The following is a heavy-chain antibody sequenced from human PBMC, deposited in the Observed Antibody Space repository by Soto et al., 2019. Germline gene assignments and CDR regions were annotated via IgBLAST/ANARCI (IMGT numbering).Heavy chain of an antibody. J-gene: IGHJ6*02. CDR1: GYSFGTSS. CDR3: ARQNSSSWDYYYYGMDV. CDR2: IHSGDSNA. Sequence: PGESLKISCKGSGYSFGTSSIGWVRQMPGKGLEWIGNIHSGDSNARYSPSFQGQVTISVDKSISTAYLQWSSLKASDTAMYYCARQNSSSWDYYYYGMDVWGQGTTVTVSS. D-gene: IGHD6-13*01. V-gene: IGHV5-51*01.